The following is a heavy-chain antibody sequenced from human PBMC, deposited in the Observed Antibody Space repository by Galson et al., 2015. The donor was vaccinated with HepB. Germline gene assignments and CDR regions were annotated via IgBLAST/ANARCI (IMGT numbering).Heavy chain of an antibody. J-gene: IGHJ4*02. CDR3: GRIDCTGTSCYFYYFNY. CDR2: INAGNGDT. CDR1: GYTFTNYD. D-gene: IGHD2-2*01. V-gene: IGHV1-3*01. Sequence: SVKVSCKASGYTFTNYDIHWVRQAPGQRLEWMALINAGNGDTKYSQRFQARVTVTRDTSASTSYMELSGLTSEDKALYYCGRIDCTGTSCYFYYFNYWGQGTLVTVSS.